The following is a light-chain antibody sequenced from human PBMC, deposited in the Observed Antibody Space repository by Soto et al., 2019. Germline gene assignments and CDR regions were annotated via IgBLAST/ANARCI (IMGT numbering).Light chain of an antibody. CDR2: HAS. V-gene: IGKV3-15*01. Sequence: TQSPATLSVSPGERVTLSCRASQSISSDLAWYQQKPGQAPSLLIYHASTRATGIPARFSGSGSGTEFTLTISSLQSEDFAVYYCQQYNNWHPNTFGGGTKVDIK. CDR1: QSISSD. J-gene: IGKJ4*01. CDR3: QQYNNWHPNT.